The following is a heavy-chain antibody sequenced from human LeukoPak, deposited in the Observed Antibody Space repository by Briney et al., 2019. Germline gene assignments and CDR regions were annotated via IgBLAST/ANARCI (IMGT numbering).Heavy chain of an antibody. CDR1: GFTFSSYG. CDR2: ISGSGSST. D-gene: IGHD3-9*01. V-gene: IGHV3-23*01. CDR3: AKVGQNYDILTYYFDY. Sequence: GGSLRLSCAASGFTFSSYGMSWVRQAPGKGLEWVSAISGSGSSTYYAASVKGRFTISRDNSKNTLYLQMNSLRVEDTAVYYCAKVGQNYDILTYYFDYWGQGTLVTVSS. J-gene: IGHJ4*02.